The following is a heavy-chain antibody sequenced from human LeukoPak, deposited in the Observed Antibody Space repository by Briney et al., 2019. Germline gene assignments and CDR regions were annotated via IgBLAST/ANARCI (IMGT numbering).Heavy chain of an antibody. J-gene: IGHJ4*02. CDR1: GYTLTELS. CDR2: FDPEDGET. D-gene: IGHD3-16*01. CDR3: ARIPGFYESLEYYFDY. Sequence: ASVKVSCKVSGYTLTELSMHWVRQAPGKGLEWMGGFDPEDGETIYAQKFQGRVTMTEDTSTDTAYMELSSLRSDDTAVYYCARIPGFYESLEYYFDYWGQGTLVTVSS. V-gene: IGHV1-24*01.